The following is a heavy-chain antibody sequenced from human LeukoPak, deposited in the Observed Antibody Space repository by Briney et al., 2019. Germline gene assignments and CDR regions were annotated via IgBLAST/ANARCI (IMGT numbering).Heavy chain of an antibody. D-gene: IGHD3-3*01. J-gene: IGHJ4*02. CDR1: GFTFGFYE. CDR2: ISSSGSTI. V-gene: IGHV3-48*03. CDR3: ARDVGSGYYIRPYFDY. Sequence: GGSLRLSCATSGFTFGFYEMNWVRQAPGEGLEWVSYISSSGSTIYYADSVKGRFTISRDNAENSLYLQMNSLRAEDTAVYYCARDVGSGYYIRPYFDYWGQGTLVTVSS.